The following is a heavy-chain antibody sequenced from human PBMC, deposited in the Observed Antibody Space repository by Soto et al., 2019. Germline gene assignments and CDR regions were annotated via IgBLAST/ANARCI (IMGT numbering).Heavy chain of an antibody. CDR2: ISGGGIST. V-gene: IGHV3-23*01. CDR1: GFTFSNYA. CDR3: ARDAISMVQGTNNWFDP. Sequence: GGSLRLSCAASGFTFSNYAMSWVRQAPGKGLEWVSAISGGGISTYYADSVRGRFTISRDNSRNTLYLRMNRLRAEDTAVYYCARDAISMVQGTNNWFDPWGQGTLVTVSS. D-gene: IGHD3-10*01. J-gene: IGHJ5*02.